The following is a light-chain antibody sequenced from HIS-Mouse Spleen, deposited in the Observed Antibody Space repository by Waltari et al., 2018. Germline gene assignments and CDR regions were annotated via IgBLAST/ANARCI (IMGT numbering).Light chain of an antibody. CDR2: DAS. CDR3: QRRSNWPPT. Sequence: EIVWTQSPATLSLSPGERATLPCRASRSVSSYLAWYQQKHGQAPRLLIYDASNRATGIPARFSGSGSGTEFTLTISSLEPEDFAVYYCQRRSNWPPTFGQGTKVEIK. CDR1: RSVSSY. V-gene: IGKV3-11*01. J-gene: IGKJ1*01.